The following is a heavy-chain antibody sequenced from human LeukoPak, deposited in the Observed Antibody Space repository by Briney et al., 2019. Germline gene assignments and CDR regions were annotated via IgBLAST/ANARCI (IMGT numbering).Heavy chain of an antibody. CDR1: GFTFSSYE. J-gene: IGHJ4*02. D-gene: IGHD3-10*01. CDR3: ARDRAYYYGSGSYYGFGY. Sequence: GGSLRLSCAASGFTFSSYEMNWVRQAPGKGLEWVLYISSSGSTIYYADSVKGRFTISRDSAKNSLYLQMNSLRAEDTAVYYCARDRAYYYGSGSYYGFGYWGQGTLVTVSS. V-gene: IGHV3-48*03. CDR2: ISSSGSTI.